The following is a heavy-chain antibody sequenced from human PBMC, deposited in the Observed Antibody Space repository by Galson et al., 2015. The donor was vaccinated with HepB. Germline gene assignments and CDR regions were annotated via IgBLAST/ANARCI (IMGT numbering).Heavy chain of an antibody. Sequence: SLRLSCAASGFTFSSYAMHWVRQAPGKGLEWVAVISYDGSNKYYADSVKGRFTISRDNSKNTPYLQMNSLRAEDTAVYYCARDLGPIGYCSSTSCYTPYYYYGMDVWGQGTTVTVSS. CDR3: ARDLGPIGYCSSTSCYTPYYYYGMDV. D-gene: IGHD2-2*02. J-gene: IGHJ6*02. CDR2: ISYDGSNK. V-gene: IGHV3-30-3*01. CDR1: GFTFSSYA.